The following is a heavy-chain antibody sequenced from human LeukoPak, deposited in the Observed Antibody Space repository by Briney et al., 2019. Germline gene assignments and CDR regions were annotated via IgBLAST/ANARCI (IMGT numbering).Heavy chain of an antibody. Sequence: GGSLRLSCAASGFTFSSYAMSGVRQAPGKGLEWVSAISGSGGSTYYADSVKGRFTISRDNSKNALYLQMNSLRAEDTAVYYCAKEVRGGGRGDYWGQGTLVTVSS. CDR2: ISGSGGST. CDR1: GFTFSSYA. V-gene: IGHV3-23*01. J-gene: IGHJ4*02. D-gene: IGHD2-15*01. CDR3: AKEVRGGGRGDY.